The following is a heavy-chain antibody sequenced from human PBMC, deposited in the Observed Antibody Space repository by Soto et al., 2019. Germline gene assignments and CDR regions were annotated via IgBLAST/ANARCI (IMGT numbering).Heavy chain of an antibody. Sequence: SETLSLTCTVSGGSISSYYWSWIRQPPGKGLEWIGYIYYSGSTNYNPSLKSRVTISVDTSKNQFSLKLSSVTAADTAVYYCARTRLLGFGVVIDAFDIWGQGTMVTVSS. CDR2: IYYSGST. D-gene: IGHD3-3*01. J-gene: IGHJ3*02. V-gene: IGHV4-59*08. CDR1: GGSISSYY. CDR3: ARTRLLGFGVVIDAFDI.